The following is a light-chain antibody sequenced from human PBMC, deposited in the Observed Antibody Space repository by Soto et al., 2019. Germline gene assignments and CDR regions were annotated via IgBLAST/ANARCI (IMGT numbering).Light chain of an antibody. CDR2: DVN. V-gene: IGLV2-14*01. CDR3: TSYASGSSHVV. CDR1: SSDIGGYDY. Sequence: QSVLTQPASVSGSAGQSITLSCTGTSSDIGGYDYVSWYQRHPGKAPKLTIYDVNNRPSGVSNRFSGSKSGNTSYLTISGLQAEDEADYYCTSYASGSSHVVFVGGTELTVL. J-gene: IGLJ2*01.